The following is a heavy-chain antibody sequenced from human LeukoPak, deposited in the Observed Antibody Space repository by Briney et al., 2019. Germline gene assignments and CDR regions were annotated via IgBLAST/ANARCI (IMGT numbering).Heavy chain of an antibody. Sequence: ASVKVSCKASGGTFISYAISWVRQAPGQGVEWMGGIIPIFDTANYAQKFKARVTITADKCTSRAYMELSSLRAEDTAVYYCTRRVDWFDPWGQGTLVTVSS. CDR2: IIPIFDTA. D-gene: IGHD3-3*01. CDR1: GGTFISYA. CDR3: TRRVDWFDP. J-gene: IGHJ5*02. V-gene: IGHV1-69*06.